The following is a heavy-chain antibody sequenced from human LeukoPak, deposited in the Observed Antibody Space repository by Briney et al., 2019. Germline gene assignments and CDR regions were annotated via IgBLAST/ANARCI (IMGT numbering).Heavy chain of an antibody. CDR2: IKSKTGGGTI. V-gene: IGHV3-15*01. J-gene: IGHJ4*02. CDR1: GFTFNNAW. Sequence: GGSLRLSCAAPGFTFNNAWLNWVRQAPGKGLEWVGRIKSKTGGGTIEYAAPVKGRFTISRDDSKNTLDLQMNSLKTEDTAVYYCITGRYWGQGTLVTVSS. CDR3: ITGRY.